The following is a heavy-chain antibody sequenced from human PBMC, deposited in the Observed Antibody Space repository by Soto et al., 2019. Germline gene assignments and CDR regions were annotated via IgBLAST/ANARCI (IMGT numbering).Heavy chain of an antibody. CDR2: IDEYGTTT. CDR3: TRDIGGKGAY. CDR1: GYTFSSYW. Sequence: LRLSCAASGYTFSSYWMHWVRQVPGKGLLWVSRIDEYGTTTNYADSVKGRFTISRDNARNTLYLEMNSLRAEDTALYYCTRDIGGKGAYWGPGTLVTVSS. D-gene: IGHD3-10*01. J-gene: IGHJ4*02. V-gene: IGHV3-74*01.